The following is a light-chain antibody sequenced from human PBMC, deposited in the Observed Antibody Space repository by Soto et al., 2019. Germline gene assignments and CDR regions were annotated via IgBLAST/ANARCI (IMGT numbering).Light chain of an antibody. CDR1: QIINTW. CDR2: RAS. CDR3: QQYETYSGT. J-gene: IGKJ3*01. Sequence: DIQMTQSPSTLSASVGDRVTITCRASQIINTWLAWYQQKPGKAPKLLIYRASNLVSGVPSMFSGSGSGTEFTLTISSLQPDDFSIYYCQQYETYSGTFGPGTKVDL. V-gene: IGKV1-5*03.